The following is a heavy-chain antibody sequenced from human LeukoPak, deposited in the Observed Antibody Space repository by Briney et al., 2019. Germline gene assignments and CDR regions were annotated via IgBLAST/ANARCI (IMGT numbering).Heavy chain of an antibody. Sequence: GGSLRLSCAASGFTFRTYGMHWVRRAPGKGLEWVAFIRNDGSTKYYADSVKGRFTISRDNSKNTLYLQMNSLRAEDTAVYYCAKDPKQWLVRGMDVWGQGTTVTVSS. D-gene: IGHD6-19*01. J-gene: IGHJ6*02. CDR3: AKDPKQWLVRGMDV. V-gene: IGHV3-30*02. CDR2: IRNDGSTK. CDR1: GFTFRTYG.